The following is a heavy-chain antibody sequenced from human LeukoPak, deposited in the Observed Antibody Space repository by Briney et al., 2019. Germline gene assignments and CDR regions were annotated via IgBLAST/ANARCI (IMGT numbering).Heavy chain of an antibody. Sequence: GGSLRLSCAASGFTFSSYEMNWVRQAPGKGLEWVSYISTSGSTIYYADSVKGRFTISRDNAKNSLYLQMNSLRAEDTAVYYCARVGVVNFDYWCQGTLVTLSS. J-gene: IGHJ4*02. CDR1: GFTFSSYE. CDR3: ARVGVVNFDY. V-gene: IGHV3-48*03. D-gene: IGHD3-22*01. CDR2: ISTSGSTI.